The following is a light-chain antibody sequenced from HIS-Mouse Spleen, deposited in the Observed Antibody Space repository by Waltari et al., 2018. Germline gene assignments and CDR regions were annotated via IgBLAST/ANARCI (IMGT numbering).Light chain of an antibody. CDR3: NSRDSSGNHVV. CDR2: GKN. Sequence: SSELTQDPAVSVALGQPVRITCQGYSLRSYYASWYQQKPGQAPVLVIYGKNNRPSGIPDRFSGSSSGNTASLTITGAQAEDEADYYCNSRDSSGNHVVFGGGTKLTVL. V-gene: IGLV3-19*01. J-gene: IGLJ2*01. CDR1: SLRSYY.